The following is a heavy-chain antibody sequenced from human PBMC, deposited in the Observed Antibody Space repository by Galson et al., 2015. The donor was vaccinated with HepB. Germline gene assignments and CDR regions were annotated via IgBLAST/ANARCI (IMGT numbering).Heavy chain of an antibody. D-gene: IGHD6-19*01. J-gene: IGHJ3*02. V-gene: IGHV1-69*01. Sequence: QSGAEVKKPGESLKISCKASGGTFSSYAISWVRQAPGQGLEWMGGIIPIFGTANYAQKFQGRVTITADESTSTAYMELSSLRSEDTAVYYCARTASIAVAGILGEDAFDIWGQGTMVTVSS. CDR3: ARTASIAVAGILGEDAFDI. CDR1: GGTFSSYA. CDR2: IIPIFGTA.